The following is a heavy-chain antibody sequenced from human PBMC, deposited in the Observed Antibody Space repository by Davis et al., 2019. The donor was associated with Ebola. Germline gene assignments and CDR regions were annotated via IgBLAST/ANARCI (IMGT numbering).Heavy chain of an antibody. V-gene: IGHV4-39*01. CDR1: GGSISSYY. D-gene: IGHD1-26*01. J-gene: IGHJ4*02. CDR3: AKQRGVGAIDYDY. CDR2: IYYSGST. Sequence: SCTVSGGSISSYYWSWIRQPPGKGLEWIGSIYYSGSTYYNPSLKSRVTISVDTSKNQFSLKLSSVTAADTAVYYCAKQRGVGAIDYDYWGRGTVVTVSS.